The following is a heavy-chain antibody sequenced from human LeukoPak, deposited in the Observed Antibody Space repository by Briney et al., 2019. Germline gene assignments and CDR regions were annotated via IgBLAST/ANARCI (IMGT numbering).Heavy chain of an antibody. V-gene: IGHV3-21*03. J-gene: IGHJ3*02. Sequence: GGSLRLSCAASGFTFSNYGMNWVRQAPGKGLEWVSSISSSSSYIYYADSVKGRFTISRDNAQNSLYLQMNSLRAEDTAVYYCARDILGDAFDIWGQGTMVTVSS. CDR1: GFTFSNYG. CDR2: ISSSSSYI. CDR3: ARDILGDAFDI.